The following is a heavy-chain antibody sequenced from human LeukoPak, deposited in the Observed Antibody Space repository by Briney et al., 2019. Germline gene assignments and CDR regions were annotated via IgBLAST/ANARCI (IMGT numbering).Heavy chain of an antibody. CDR3: ASYCSSTSCPHRRAFDI. CDR1: GGSISSSSYF. V-gene: IGHV4-39*01. J-gene: IGHJ3*02. D-gene: IGHD2-2*01. CDR2: IYYSGST. Sequence: SETLSLTCTVSGGSISSSSYFWGWIHQPPGKGLEWIGTIYYSGSTYYNPSLKSRVTISVDTSKNQFSLKLSSVTAADTAVYYCASYCSSTSCPHRRAFDIWGQGTMVTVSS.